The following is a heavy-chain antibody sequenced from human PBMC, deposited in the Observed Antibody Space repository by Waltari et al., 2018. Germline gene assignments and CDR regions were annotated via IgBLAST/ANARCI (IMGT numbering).Heavy chain of an antibody. CDR3: ASVGYCTNGVCLGFDY. V-gene: IGHV4-39*01. CDR2: IYYSGST. CDR1: GGSISSSSYY. J-gene: IGHJ4*02. D-gene: IGHD2-8*01. Sequence: QMQLQESGPGLVKPSETLSLTCTVPGGSISSSSYYWGWIRQPPGKGLEWIGSIYYSGSTYYNPSLKSRVTISVDTSKNQFSLKLSSVTAADTAVYYCASVGYCTNGVCLGFDYWGQGTLVTVSS.